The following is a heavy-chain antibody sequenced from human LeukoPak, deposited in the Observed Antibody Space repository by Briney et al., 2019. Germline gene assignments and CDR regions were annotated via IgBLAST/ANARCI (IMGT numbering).Heavy chain of an antibody. V-gene: IGHV4-38-2*01. J-gene: IGHJ6*03. Sequence: PSETLSLTCAVSGSSISSCYYWGWIRQPPGKGLEWIGSIYHSGSTYYNPSLKSRVTILVDTSKNQFSLKLSSVTAADTAVYYCARTQLAYYYYYMDVWGKGTSVTVSS. D-gene: IGHD5-18*01. CDR3: ARTQLAYYYYYMDV. CDR1: GSSISSCYY. CDR2: IYHSGST.